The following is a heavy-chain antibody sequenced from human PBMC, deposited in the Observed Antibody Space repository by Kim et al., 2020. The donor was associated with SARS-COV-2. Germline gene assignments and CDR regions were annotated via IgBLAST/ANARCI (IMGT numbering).Heavy chain of an antibody. CDR2: T. D-gene: IGHD2-2*01. Sequence: TNYAQKLQGRVTMTTDTSTSTAYMELRSLRSDDTAVYYCASRSINYGMDVWGQGTTVTVSS. V-gene: IGHV1-18*01. CDR3: ASRSINYGMDV. J-gene: IGHJ6*02.